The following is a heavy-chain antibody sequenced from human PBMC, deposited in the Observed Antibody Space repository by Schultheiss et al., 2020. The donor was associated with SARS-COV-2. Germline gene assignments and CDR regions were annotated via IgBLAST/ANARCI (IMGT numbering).Heavy chain of an antibody. V-gene: IGHV1-46*01. CDR1: GYTFTSYG. D-gene: IGHD1-1*01. CDR2: INPSGGST. CDR3: VRDRTSGGMDV. J-gene: IGHJ6*02. Sequence: ASVKVSCKASGYTFTSYGISWVRQAPGQGLEWMGMINPSGGSTSYAQKFQGRVTMTRDTSTSTVYMELSGLRSEDTAVYYCVRDRTSGGMDVWGQGTTVTVSS.